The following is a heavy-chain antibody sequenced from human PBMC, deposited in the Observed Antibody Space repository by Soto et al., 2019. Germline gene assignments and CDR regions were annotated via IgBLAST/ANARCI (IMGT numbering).Heavy chain of an antibody. CDR3: ARVRFLEWLSVSDAFDI. CDR1: GYTFTSYD. V-gene: IGHV1-8*01. D-gene: IGHD3-3*01. J-gene: IGHJ3*02. Sequence: QVQLVQSGAEVKKPGASVKVSCKASGYTFTSYDINWVRQATGQGLEWMGWMNPNSGNTGYAQKFQGRVTMTRNTSISTAYMERSSLRSEDTAVYYCARVRFLEWLSVSDAFDIWGQGTMVTVSS. CDR2: MNPNSGNT.